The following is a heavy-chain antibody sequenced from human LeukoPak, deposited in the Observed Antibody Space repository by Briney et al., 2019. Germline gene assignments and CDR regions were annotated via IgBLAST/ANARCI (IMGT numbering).Heavy chain of an antibody. CDR2: ISYDGGNK. Sequence: PGGSLRLSSAASGFTFSSYGMHWVRQAPGKGLEWVAVISYDGGNKYYADSVKGRFTISRDNSKNTLYLQMNSLRAEDTAVYYCAKDSYASGSYSFQVEYWGQGTLVTVSS. CDR3: AKDSYASGSYSFQVEY. V-gene: IGHV3-30*18. J-gene: IGHJ4*02. CDR1: GFTFSSYG. D-gene: IGHD3-10*01.